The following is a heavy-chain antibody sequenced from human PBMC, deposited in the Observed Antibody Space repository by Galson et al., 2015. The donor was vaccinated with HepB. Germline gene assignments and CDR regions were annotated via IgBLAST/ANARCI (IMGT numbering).Heavy chain of an antibody. D-gene: IGHD2-21*02. CDR2: VSDSGST. V-gene: IGHV4-59*01. CDR1: NDSISSYY. Sequence: LSLTCSVSNDSISSYYWSWIRQPPGKGLEWIGYVSDSGSTNYNPSLKSRVTISADTSKNQFSLKLTSVTAADTAVYYCARVRTRVVVTAIKKKYYYAMDVWGQGTTVTVSS. CDR3: ARVRTRVVVTAIKKKYYYAMDV. J-gene: IGHJ6*02.